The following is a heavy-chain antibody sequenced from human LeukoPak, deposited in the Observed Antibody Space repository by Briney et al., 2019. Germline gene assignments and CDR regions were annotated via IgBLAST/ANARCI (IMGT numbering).Heavy chain of an antibody. Sequence: GGSLRLSCVASGFTFSSYAMHWVRQAPGKGLEWVANIKEDESEKYHVDSVKGRFTISRDNAKNSLYLQMNSLRAEDTAVYYCARDRYLTYWGQGILVTVSS. D-gene: IGHD3-16*02. CDR2: IKEDESEK. CDR3: ARDRYLTY. J-gene: IGHJ4*02. CDR1: GFTFSSYA. V-gene: IGHV3-7*01.